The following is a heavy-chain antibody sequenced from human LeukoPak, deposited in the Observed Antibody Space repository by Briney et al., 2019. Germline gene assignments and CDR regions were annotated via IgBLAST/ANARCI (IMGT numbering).Heavy chain of an antibody. V-gene: IGHV1-2*02. J-gene: IGHJ4*02. CDR2: IRPTDGAT. D-gene: IGHD1-26*01. CDR1: GYIFTDHF. Sequence: ASVRVSCKASGYIFTDHFFHWVRQAPGQGLEWMGWIRPTDGATKVAQKFQGRVTLTRDTSISTVYMEMSGLRFDDTAMYYCARGRYRYSYDYWGQGTLATVSS. CDR3: ARGRYRYSYDY.